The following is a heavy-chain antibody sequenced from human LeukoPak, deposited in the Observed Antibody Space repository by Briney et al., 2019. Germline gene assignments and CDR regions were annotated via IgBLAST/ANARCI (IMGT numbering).Heavy chain of an antibody. D-gene: IGHD2-15*01. Sequence: GGSLRLSCAASGFTFSTYAMSWVRQIPPKGLEWVSAISGSDDGTYYADSVKGRFTISRDNSKNTLYLQMNTLRAEDTAVYFCAKSPVSSCRGSFCYPFDYWGQGNLVTVSS. CDR1: GFTFSTYA. J-gene: IGHJ4*02. CDR2: ISGSDDGT. CDR3: AKSPVSSCRGSFCYPFDY. V-gene: IGHV3-23*01.